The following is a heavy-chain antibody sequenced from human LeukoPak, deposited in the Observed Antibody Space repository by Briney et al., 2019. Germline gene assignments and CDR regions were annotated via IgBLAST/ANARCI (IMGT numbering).Heavy chain of an antibody. CDR2: ISSSGSTI. J-gene: IGHJ4*02. D-gene: IGHD3-3*01. V-gene: IGHV3-11*01. Sequence: PGGSLRLSCAASGFTFSDYYMSWIRLAPGKGLEWVSYISSSGSTIYYADSVKGRFTISRDNAKNSLYLQMNSLRAEDTAVYYCARAGNTYYDFWSGYSIQDYWGQGTLVTVSS. CDR1: GFTFSDYY. CDR3: ARAGNTYYDFWSGYSIQDY.